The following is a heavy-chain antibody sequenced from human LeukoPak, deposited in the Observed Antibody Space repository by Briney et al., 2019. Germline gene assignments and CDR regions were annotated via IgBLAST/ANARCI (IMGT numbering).Heavy chain of an antibody. CDR1: GYSFTSYW. D-gene: IGHD6-13*01. CDR2: IYPGDSDT. J-gene: IGHJ4*02. V-gene: IGHV5-51*01. CDR3: ARCPSGVVAAPQFDY. Sequence: PGESLKISCKGSGYSFTSYWIGWVRQMPGKGLEWMGIIYPGDSDTRYSPSFQGQVTISADKSISTAYLQWSSLKASDTAMYYCARCPSGVVAAPQFDYWGQGTLVTVSS.